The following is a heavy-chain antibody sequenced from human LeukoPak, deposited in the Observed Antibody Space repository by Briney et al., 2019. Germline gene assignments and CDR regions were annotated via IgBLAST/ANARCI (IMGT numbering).Heavy chain of an antibody. V-gene: IGHV3-23*01. CDR1: GFTFSSYA. CDR2: ISGSGGST. J-gene: IGHJ4*02. CDR3: AKGVPVTYGEEY. Sequence: AGGSLRLSCAASGFTFSSYAMSWVRQAPGKGLERVSAISGSGGSTYYADSVKGRFTISRDNSKNTLYLQMNSLRAEDTAVYYCAKGVPVTYGEEYWGQGTLVTVSS. D-gene: IGHD2-21*02.